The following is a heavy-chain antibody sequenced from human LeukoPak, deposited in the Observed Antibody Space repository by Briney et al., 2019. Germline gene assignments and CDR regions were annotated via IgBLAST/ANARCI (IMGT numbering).Heavy chain of an antibody. D-gene: IGHD3-10*01. Sequence: GESLRLSCAASGFTFTEYSIIWVRQAPGKGLEWVSFISDIGDRSSTIHYADSVKGRFTISRDNAERSVYLQMNSLRADDTAVYYCARVRGPTLKTCYMDVWGTGTTVTVSS. CDR1: GFTFTEYS. V-gene: IGHV3-48*04. J-gene: IGHJ6*03. CDR2: ISDIGDRSSTI. CDR3: ARVRGPTLKTCYMDV.